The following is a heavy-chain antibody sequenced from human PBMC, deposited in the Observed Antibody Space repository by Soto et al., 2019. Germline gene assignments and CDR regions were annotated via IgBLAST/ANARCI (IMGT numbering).Heavy chain of an antibody. CDR3: ARYLGECPRLDRWKCGMDV. Sequence: PVGSLRLSCAASGFTFSDYYMSWIRQAPGKGLEWVSYISSSSSYTNYADSVKGRFTISRDNAKNSLYLQMNSLRAEDTAVYYCARYLGECPRLDRWKCGMDVWGQGTTVTVSS. CDR2: ISSSSSYT. D-gene: IGHD1-1*01. J-gene: IGHJ6*02. CDR1: GFTFSDYY. V-gene: IGHV3-11*06.